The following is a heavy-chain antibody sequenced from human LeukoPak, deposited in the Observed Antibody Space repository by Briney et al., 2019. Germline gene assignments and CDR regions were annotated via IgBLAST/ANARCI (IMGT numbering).Heavy chain of an antibody. CDR3: TSAAHDY. Sequence: GGSLRLSCAASGFTFSNYGMHWVRQAPGKGLEWATFIRYDGSNQYYADSVKGRFTVSRDSSKNTLFLQMNSLRVEDTAVYYCTSAAHDYWGQGTLVTVSS. CDR1: GFTFSNYG. D-gene: IGHD2-2*01. V-gene: IGHV3-30*02. CDR2: IRYDGSNQ. J-gene: IGHJ4*02.